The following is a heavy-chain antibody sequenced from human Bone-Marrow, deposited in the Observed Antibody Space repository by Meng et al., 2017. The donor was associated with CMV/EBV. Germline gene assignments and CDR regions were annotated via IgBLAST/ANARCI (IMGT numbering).Heavy chain of an antibody. CDR1: GGSISSSTYY. CDR3: ARDRGDMTTVLF. V-gene: IGHV4-39*07. J-gene: IGHJ4*02. Sequence: SETLSLTCTVSGGSISSSTYYWGWIRQPPGKGLEWIGSIYHSGNTYYNPSLKSRVTISVDTSKSQFSLKLSSVTAANTAVYYCARDRGDMTTVLFWGQGTLVTVSS. CDR2: IYHSGNT. D-gene: IGHD4-17*01.